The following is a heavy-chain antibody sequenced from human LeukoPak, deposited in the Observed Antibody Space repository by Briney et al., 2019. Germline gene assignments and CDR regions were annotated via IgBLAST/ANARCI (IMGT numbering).Heavy chain of an antibody. CDR3: ARVQAAVGYFSHYYMDV. Sequence: PSETLSLTCIVSGGSISSSSYYWGWIRQPPGKRLEWIGGISYSGSTYYNPSLMSRVTISVDTSTNQFSLKVTSVTAADTAVYYCARVQAAVGYFSHYYMDVWGKGTTVTVSS. CDR1: GGSISSSSYY. D-gene: IGHD6-13*01. J-gene: IGHJ6*03. V-gene: IGHV4-39*07. CDR2: ISYSGST.